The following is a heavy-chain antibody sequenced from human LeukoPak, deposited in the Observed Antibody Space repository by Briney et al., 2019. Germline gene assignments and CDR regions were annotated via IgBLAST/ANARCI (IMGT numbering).Heavy chain of an antibody. CDR3: AKDFGIYDTTTDY. J-gene: IGHJ4*02. Sequence: GGSLRLSCAASGFTFSSYAMSWVRQAPGKGLEWVSTISNSDGNTYYADSVKGRFTISRDNSKNTLYLQMNSLRVEDTAVYYCAKDFGIYDTTTDYWGQGTLVTVSS. CDR2: ISNSDGNT. V-gene: IGHV3-23*01. D-gene: IGHD2/OR15-2a*01. CDR1: GFTFSSYA.